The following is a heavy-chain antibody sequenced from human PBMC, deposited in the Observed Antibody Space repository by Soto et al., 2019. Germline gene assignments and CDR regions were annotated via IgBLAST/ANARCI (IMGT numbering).Heavy chain of an antibody. D-gene: IGHD2-15*01. CDR3: AKSPSVVLVPSTLGGNNWFDP. J-gene: IGHJ5*02. V-gene: IGHV3-30-3*02. CDR2: ISYDGSDK. Sequence: GGSLRLSCAASGFTFSSYAMHWVRQAPGKGLEWVALISYDGSDKDYADSVKGRFTISRDNSKNTLYLQMNSLRAEDTAVYFCAKSPSVVLVPSTLGGNNWFDPWGQGTLVTVSS. CDR1: GFTFSSYA.